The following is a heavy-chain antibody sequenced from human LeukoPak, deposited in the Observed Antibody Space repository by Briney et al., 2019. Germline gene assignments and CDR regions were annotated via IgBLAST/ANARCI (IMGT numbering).Heavy chain of an antibody. J-gene: IGHJ5*02. CDR3: ALLTTWLGDLLGGWFDP. CDR1: GYTRTELS. Sequence: GASVKVSCKVSGYTRTELSMHWVRQAPGKGREWMGGFDPEDGETIYAQRFQGRVTMTEDTSTGTAYMELSSLRSEDTAVYFCALLTTWLGDLLGGWFDPWGQGALITVSS. V-gene: IGHV1-24*01. CDR2: FDPEDGET. D-gene: IGHD3-10*01.